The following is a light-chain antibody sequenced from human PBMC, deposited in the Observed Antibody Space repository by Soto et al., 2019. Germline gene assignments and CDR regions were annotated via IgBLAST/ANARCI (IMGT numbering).Light chain of an antibody. CDR1: SSDVGSYNR. CDR3: SLYISGSNYV. J-gene: IGLJ1*01. Sequence: QSVLSHPRAVCWSPGQSVTISCTGTSSDVGSYNRLSWYQQPPGTAPKLIMYEVNTRPSGVPDRFSGSKSGSTASLTISGLQAEEEADYYCSLYISGSNYVFGTGTKVTAL. CDR2: EVN. V-gene: IGLV2-18*01.